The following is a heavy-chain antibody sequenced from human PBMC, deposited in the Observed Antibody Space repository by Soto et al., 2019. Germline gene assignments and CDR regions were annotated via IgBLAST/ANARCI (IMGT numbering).Heavy chain of an antibody. D-gene: IGHD2-21*01. J-gene: IGHJ4*02. CDR3: ARAVIGGFDY. Sequence: EVQLVESGGGLVQPGGSLRLSCAASGFTFSSYWMHWVRQAPGKGLVWVSRINSDGSSTSYADSVKGRCTIARDNAKNTLYLQMNSRGAEDTAVYYCARAVIGGFDYWGQGTLVTVSS. V-gene: IGHV3-74*01. CDR2: INSDGSST. CDR1: GFTFSSYW.